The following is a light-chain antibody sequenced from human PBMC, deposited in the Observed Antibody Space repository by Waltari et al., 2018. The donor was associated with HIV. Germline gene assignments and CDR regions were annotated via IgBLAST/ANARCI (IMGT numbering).Light chain of an antibody. Sequence: DIQMTQSPSSLSASVGDRVTFSCRASRAISNSVAWYQLKPGGAPKLLIFAASRLETGVPSRFSGSSSGTDFTLTINNLQPEDFASYFCHQYDAIPDTFGQGTNLEIK. CDR1: RAISNS. J-gene: IGKJ2*01. CDR3: HQYDAIPDT. V-gene: IGKV1-NL1*01. CDR2: AAS.